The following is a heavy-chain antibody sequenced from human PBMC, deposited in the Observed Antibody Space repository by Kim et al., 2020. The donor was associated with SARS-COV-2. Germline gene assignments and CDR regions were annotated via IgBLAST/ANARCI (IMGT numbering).Heavy chain of an antibody. J-gene: IGHJ5*02. CDR3: ASSENDYGDYVPWFDP. CDR2: ISYDGSNK. Sequence: GGSLRLSCAASGFTFSSYAMHWVRQAPGKGLEWVAVISYDGSNKYYADSVKGRFTISRDNSKNTLYLQMNSLRAEDTAVYYCASSENDYGDYVPWFDPWGQGTLVTVSS. V-gene: IGHV3-30*04. CDR1: GFTFSSYA. D-gene: IGHD4-17*01.